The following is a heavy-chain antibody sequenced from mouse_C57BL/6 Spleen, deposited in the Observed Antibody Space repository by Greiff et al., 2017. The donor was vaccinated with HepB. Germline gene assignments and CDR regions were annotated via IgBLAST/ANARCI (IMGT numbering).Heavy chain of an antibody. J-gene: IGHJ4*01. CDR1: GFTFSSYA. V-gene: IGHV5-4*01. CDR3: AREDYCDMDY. Sequence: EVHLVESGGGLVKPGGSLKLSCAASGFTFSSYAMSWVRQTPEKRLEWVATISDGGSYTYYPDNVKRRFTISRDNAKNNQYLQMSQLKSEDTAMYYGAREDYCDMDYWGQGTSVTVSS. CDR2: ISDGGSYT.